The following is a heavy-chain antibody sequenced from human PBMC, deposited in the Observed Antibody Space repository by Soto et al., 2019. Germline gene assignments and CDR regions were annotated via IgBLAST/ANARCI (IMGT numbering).Heavy chain of an antibody. CDR1: AGSISSGGYY. CDR3: ARDSDVTSFGVVAYGMDV. Sequence: ASQTLSLTCTVSAGSISSGGYYWSWIRKHPGKGLEWIGYIYYSGSTYYNPSLKSRVTISVDTSKNQFSLKLSSVTAADTAVYYCARDSDVTSFGVVAYGMDVWGQGTTVTVSS. J-gene: IGHJ6*02. CDR2: IYYSGST. V-gene: IGHV4-31*03. D-gene: IGHD3-3*01.